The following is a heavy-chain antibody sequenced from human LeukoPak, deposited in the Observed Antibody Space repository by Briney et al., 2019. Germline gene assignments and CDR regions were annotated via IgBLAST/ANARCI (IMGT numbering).Heavy chain of an antibody. Sequence: ASVKVSCKASGGTFSSYAISWVRQAPGQGLEWMGWINPNSGGTNYAQKFQGRVTMTRDTSISTAYMELSRLRSDDTAVYYCARVAGIVGANDYWGQGTLVTVSS. CDR1: GGTFSSYA. D-gene: IGHD1-26*01. CDR3: ARVAGIVGANDY. CDR2: INPNSGGT. V-gene: IGHV1-2*02. J-gene: IGHJ4*02.